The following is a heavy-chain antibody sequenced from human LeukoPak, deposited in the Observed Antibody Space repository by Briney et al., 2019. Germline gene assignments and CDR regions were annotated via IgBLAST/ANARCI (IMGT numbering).Heavy chain of an antibody. V-gene: IGHV3-53*01. CDR1: GFTVSNNY. D-gene: IGHD3-9*01. J-gene: IGHJ4*02. CDR3: VSHSDSLTSYSFDY. Sequence: QPGGSLRLSCAASGFTVSNNYMTWVRQAPGKGLEWVSIIYSDGNTHYAYSVKGRFTISRDNSKNTLPLQMNSLRAEDTAVYYCVSHSDSLTSYSFDYWGQGTLVTVSS. CDR2: IYSDGNT.